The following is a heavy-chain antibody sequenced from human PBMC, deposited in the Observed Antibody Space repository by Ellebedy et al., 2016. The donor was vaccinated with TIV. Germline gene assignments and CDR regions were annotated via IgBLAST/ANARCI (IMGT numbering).Heavy chain of an antibody. CDR2: IYTSGST. J-gene: IGHJ3*02. V-gene: IGHV4-4*07. CDR3: ARGGVWAFDI. CDR1: GGSISSYY. D-gene: IGHD2-21*01. Sequence: GSLRLXXTVSGGSISSYYWSWIRQPAGKGLEWIGRIYTSGSTNYNPSLKSRVTMSVDTSKNQFSLKLSSVTAADTAVYYCARGGVWAFDIWGQGTMVTVSS.